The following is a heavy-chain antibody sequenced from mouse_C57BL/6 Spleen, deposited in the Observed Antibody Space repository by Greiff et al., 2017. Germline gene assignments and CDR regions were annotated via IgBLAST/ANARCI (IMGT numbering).Heavy chain of an antibody. Sequence: EVQLQQSGPELVKPGASVKMSCKASGYTFTDYNMHWVKQSHGKSLEWIGYINPNNGGTSYNQKFKGKATLTVNKSSSTAYMELRSLTSEDSAVYYCARSPLYGNQLDYFDYWGQGTTLTVSS. J-gene: IGHJ2*01. CDR2: INPNNGGT. CDR1: GYTFTDYN. CDR3: ARSPLYGNQLDYFDY. D-gene: IGHD2-1*01. V-gene: IGHV1-22*01.